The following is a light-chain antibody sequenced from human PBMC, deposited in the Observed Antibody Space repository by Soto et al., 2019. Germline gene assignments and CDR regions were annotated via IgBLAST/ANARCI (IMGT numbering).Light chain of an antibody. CDR1: QGISSA. J-gene: IGKJ1*01. CDR2: DAS. CDR3: QQFNSYSWT. V-gene: IGKV1-13*02. Sequence: AIQLTQSPSSLSASVGDRVTITCRASQGISSALAWNQQKPGKAPKLLIYDASSLESGVPSRFSGSGSGTDFTLTISSLQPEDFATYYCQQFNSYSWTFGQGTKVEIK.